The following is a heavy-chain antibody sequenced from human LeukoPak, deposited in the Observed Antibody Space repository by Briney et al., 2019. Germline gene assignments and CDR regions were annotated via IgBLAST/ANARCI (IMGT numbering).Heavy chain of an antibody. J-gene: IGHJ4*02. D-gene: IGHD2-2*01. CDR2: IHYSGST. V-gene: IGHV4-39*01. CDR3: ARHSPLGYCSSTDCLPRPFDS. CDR1: GGSISTSSYY. Sequence: SETLSLTCTVSGGSISTSSYYWGWIRQPPGEGLEWIGSIHYSGSTYYNPSLKSRVTISIDTSKNQFSLNLSSVTAADTAEYYCARHSPLGYCSSTDCLPRPFDSWGRGTQVTVSS.